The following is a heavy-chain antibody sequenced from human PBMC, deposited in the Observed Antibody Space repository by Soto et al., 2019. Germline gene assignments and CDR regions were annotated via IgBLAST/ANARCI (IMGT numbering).Heavy chain of an antibody. J-gene: IGHJ4*02. Sequence: QVQLVQSGGEVKKPGASVEVSCRTSGYMFTTYGVSWVRQAPGQGLEWMAWISAYNGNKKYAQKFQGRVTMTTDKSTSTASMDLRNLTSDDTGTYFCARPGGAMAARPLEYWGQGTLVTVSS. D-gene: IGHD6-6*01. CDR1: GYMFTTYG. V-gene: IGHV1-18*04. CDR2: ISAYNGNK. CDR3: ARPGGAMAARPLEY.